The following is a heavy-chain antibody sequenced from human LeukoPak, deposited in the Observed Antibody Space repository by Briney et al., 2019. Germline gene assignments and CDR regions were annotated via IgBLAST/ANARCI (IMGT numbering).Heavy chain of an antibody. D-gene: IGHD5-18*01. V-gene: IGHV1-24*01. CDR2: FDPEDGET. Sequence: ASVTVSCKVSGYTFTELSMHWVRQAPGKGLEWMGGFDPEDGETIYAQKFQGRVTMTEDTSTDTAYMELSSLRSEDTAVYYCATLRADTAMVNPYGYYYGMDVWGQGTTVTVSS. CDR3: ATLRADTAMVNPYGYYYGMDV. CDR1: GYTFTELS. J-gene: IGHJ6*02.